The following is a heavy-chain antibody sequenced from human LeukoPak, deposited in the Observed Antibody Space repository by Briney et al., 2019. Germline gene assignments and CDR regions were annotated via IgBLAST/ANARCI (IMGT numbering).Heavy chain of an antibody. D-gene: IGHD3-22*01. J-gene: IGHJ3*01. CDR3: ARNNLSYYYDSSGYYVPDAFEV. CDR1: GYILSSYH. CDR2: FIPICGTA. Sequence: SVKVPCKASGYILSSYHIRWVRQAPGQGLEWMGGFIPICGTANYAQKFQRRLTITRDESTSRAYMELSRLISEDAGVYYCARNNLSYYYDSSGYYVPDAFEVWRQGTIVTVSS. V-gene: IGHV1-69*05.